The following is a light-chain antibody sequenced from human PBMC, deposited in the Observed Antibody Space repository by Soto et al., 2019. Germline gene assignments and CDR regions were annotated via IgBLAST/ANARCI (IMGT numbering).Light chain of an antibody. CDR1: SSNIGNNY. Sequence: QSVLTQPPSVSAAPGQTVTISCSGSSSNIGNNYVSWYQQLPGTAPKLLIYENNKRPSGIPDRFSGSKSGTSATLGITGLQTGDEADYYCGTWDDSLSAVFGGGTKLTVL. CDR3: GTWDDSLSAV. J-gene: IGLJ2*01. CDR2: ENN. V-gene: IGLV1-51*02.